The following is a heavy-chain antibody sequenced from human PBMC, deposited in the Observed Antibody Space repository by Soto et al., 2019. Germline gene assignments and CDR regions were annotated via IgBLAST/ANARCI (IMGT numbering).Heavy chain of an antibody. CDR3: ARDPTLAAADYYYGMDV. Sequence: GGSLRLSCAASGFTFSSYGMHWVRQAPGKGLEWVAVIWYDGSNKYYADSVKGRFTISRDNSKNTLYLQMNSLRAEDTAVYYCARDPTLAAADYYYGMDVWGQGTTVTVSS. CDR2: IWYDGSNK. CDR1: GFTFSSYG. J-gene: IGHJ6*02. D-gene: IGHD6-13*01. V-gene: IGHV3-33*01.